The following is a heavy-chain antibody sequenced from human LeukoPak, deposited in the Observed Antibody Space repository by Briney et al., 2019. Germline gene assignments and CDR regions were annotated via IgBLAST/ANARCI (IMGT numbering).Heavy chain of an antibody. CDR3: AREYCSGGSCWFDY. J-gene: IGHJ4*02. Sequence: GGSLRLSCAASGFTVSRNYMSWVRQAPGKGLEWVSVIYSGGSTYYAGSVKGRFTISRDNSKNTLYLQMNSLRAEDTAVYYCAREYCSGGSCWFDYWGQGTLVTVSS. CDR2: IYSGGST. D-gene: IGHD2-15*01. CDR1: GFTVSRNY. V-gene: IGHV3-53*01.